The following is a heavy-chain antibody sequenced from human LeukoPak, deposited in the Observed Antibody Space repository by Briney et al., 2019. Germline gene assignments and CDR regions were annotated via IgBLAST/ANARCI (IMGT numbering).Heavy chain of an antibody. CDR2: ISSSSSYI. D-gene: IGHD6-19*01. J-gene: IGHJ5*02. V-gene: IGHV3-21*01. CDR1: GFTFSSYS. CDR3: ARGTGWFPNNWFDP. Sequence: GGSLRLSCAASGFTFSSYSMNWVRQAPGKGLEWVSSISSSSSYIYYADSVKGRFTISRDNAKNSLYLQMNSLRAEDTAVYYCARGTGWFPNNWFDPWGQGTLVTVSS.